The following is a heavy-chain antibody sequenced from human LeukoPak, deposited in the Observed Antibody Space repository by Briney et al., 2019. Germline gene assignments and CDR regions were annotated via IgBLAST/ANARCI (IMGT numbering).Heavy chain of an antibody. V-gene: IGHV3-48*04. J-gene: IGHJ6*02. CDR1: GFTFSSYS. D-gene: IGHD5-12*01. CDR2: SSSSSSTI. Sequence: GGSLRLSCAASGFTFSSYSVNWVRQAPGKGLEWVSYSSSSSSTIYYADSVKGRFTISRDNAKNSLYLQMNSLRAEDTAVYYCARENSGYDPYYYYYGMDVWGQGTTVTVSS. CDR3: ARENSGYDPYYYYYGMDV.